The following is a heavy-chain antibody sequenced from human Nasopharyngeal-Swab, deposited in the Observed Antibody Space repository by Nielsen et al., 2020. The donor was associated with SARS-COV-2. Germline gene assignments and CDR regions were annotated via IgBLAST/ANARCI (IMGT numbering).Heavy chain of an antibody. J-gene: IGHJ4*02. D-gene: IGHD6-13*01. V-gene: IGHV3-74*01. Sequence: GESLKISCAASGFTFSSYWMQWVSQAQGKGLVWVSRINSDGSSTSYADSVKGRFTISRDNAKNTLYLQMNSLRAEDTAVYYCARGGSYSSSWYPTYWGQGTLVTVSS. CDR1: GFTFSSYW. CDR2: INSDGSST. CDR3: ARGGSYSSSWYPTY.